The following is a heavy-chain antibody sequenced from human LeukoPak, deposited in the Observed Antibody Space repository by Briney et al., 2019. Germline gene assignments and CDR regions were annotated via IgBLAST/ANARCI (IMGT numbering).Heavy chain of an antibody. CDR3: AYNGGPYYFDY. D-gene: IGHD4-23*01. CDR2: ISAYNGNT. J-gene: IGHJ4*02. V-gene: IGHV1-8*02. Sequence: GASVKVSCKASGYTFTSYYMHWVRQAPGQGLEWMGWISAYNGNTNYAQKLQGRVTMTRNTSISTAYMELSSLRSEDTAVYYCAYNGGPYYFDYWGQGTLVTVSS. CDR1: GYTFTSYY.